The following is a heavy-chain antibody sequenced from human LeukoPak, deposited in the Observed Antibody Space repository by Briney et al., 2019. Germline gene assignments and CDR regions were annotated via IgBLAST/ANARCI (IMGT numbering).Heavy chain of an antibody. D-gene: IGHD4-17*01. V-gene: IGHV4-59*08. J-gene: IGHJ5*02. CDR3: ARHSTTVTAAWFDP. Sequence: SETLSLTCTVSGGSISSYYWGWIRQPPGKGLEWIGYIYYSGSTNYNPSLKSRVTISVDTSKNQFSLKLSSVTAADTAVYYCARHSTTVTAAWFDPWGQGTLVTVSS. CDR2: IYYSGST. CDR1: GGSISSYY.